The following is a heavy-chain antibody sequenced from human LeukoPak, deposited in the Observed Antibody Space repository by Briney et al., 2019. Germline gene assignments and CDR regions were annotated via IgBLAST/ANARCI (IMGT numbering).Heavy chain of an antibody. J-gene: IGHJ3*02. Sequence: SETLSLACTVSGGSISSSSYYWGWIRQPPGKGLEWIGSIYYSGSTHYNPSLKSRVTISVDTSKNQFSLKLSSVTAADTAVYYCASDSYSADAFDIWGQGTMVTVSS. CDR2: IYYSGST. D-gene: IGHD2-21*02. CDR1: GGSISSSSYY. V-gene: IGHV4-39*01. CDR3: ASDSYSADAFDI.